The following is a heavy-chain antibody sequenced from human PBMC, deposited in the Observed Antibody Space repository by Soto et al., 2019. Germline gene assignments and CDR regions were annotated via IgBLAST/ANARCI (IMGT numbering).Heavy chain of an antibody. CDR2: INPNSGAT. J-gene: IGHJ5*02. CDR1: GYTFTGYF. CDR3: ARGGGTILAPLP. D-gene: IGHD3-3*01. V-gene: IGHV1-2*02. Sequence: GASVKVSCKASGYTFTGYFIHWVRQAPGQGREWMGYINPNSGATKYAQKFQGRVTLTRDTSISTAYMELTMLRSDDTAVYYCARGGGTILAPLPWGQGTLVTVS.